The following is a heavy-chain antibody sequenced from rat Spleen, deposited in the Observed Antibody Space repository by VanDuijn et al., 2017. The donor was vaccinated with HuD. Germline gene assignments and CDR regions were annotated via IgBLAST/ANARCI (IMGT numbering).Heavy chain of an antibody. D-gene: IGHD4-3*01. Sequence: EVQLVESGGALVQPGRSLKLSCAASGFTFSSYDMAWVRQAPKKGLEWVAYISYNGGSTYYRDSVKGRFTISRDNRKSTLYLQMDSLRSEDTATYYCARQDTSGYSNWFAYWGQGTLVTVSS. CDR1: GFTFSSYD. V-gene: IGHV5-7*01. CDR3: ARQDTSGYSNWFAY. J-gene: IGHJ3*01. CDR2: ISYNGGST.